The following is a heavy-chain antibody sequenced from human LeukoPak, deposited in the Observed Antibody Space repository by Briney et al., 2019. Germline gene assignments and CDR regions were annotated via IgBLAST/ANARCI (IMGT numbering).Heavy chain of an antibody. D-gene: IGHD3-16*01. Sequence: GGSLRLSCAASGLTFSSYWMHWVRQAPGKGLVWVSRIYSDGRTTNYADSVKGRFTITRDNAKNTLYLQMNSLRAEDTAVYYCAIGGGRVMPRGYWGQGTLVTVSS. J-gene: IGHJ4*02. CDR2: IYSDGRTT. CDR3: AIGGGRVMPRGY. V-gene: IGHV3-74*01. CDR1: GLTFSSYW.